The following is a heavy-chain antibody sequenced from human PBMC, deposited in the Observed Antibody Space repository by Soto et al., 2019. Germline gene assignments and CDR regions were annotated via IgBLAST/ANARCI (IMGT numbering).Heavy chain of an antibody. CDR1: GYTFTSYY. CDR2: INPSGGST. V-gene: IGHV1-46*01. CDR3: ARGGSGWYGLYYYYYYGMDV. J-gene: IGHJ6*02. D-gene: IGHD6-19*01. Sequence: ASVKVSCKASGYTFTSYYMHWVRQAPGQGLEWMGIINPSGGSTSYAQKFQGRVTMTRDTSTSTAYMELSSLRSEDTAVYYCARGGSGWYGLYYYYYYGMDVWGQGTTVTVSS.